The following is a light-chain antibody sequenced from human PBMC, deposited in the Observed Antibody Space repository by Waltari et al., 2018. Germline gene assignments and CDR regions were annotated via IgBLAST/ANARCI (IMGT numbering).Light chain of an antibody. CDR3: QQYGSSPLT. J-gene: IGKJ4*01. Sequence: EIVLTQSPGTLSLSPGERATLFCRASQSVSSSYLAWYQQKPGQAPRLLIYGASSRATGIPDMFSGSGSGTGFTLTISRLEPEDFAVYYCQQYGSSPLTFGGGTRVEIK. CDR1: QSVSSSY. CDR2: GAS. V-gene: IGKV3-20*01.